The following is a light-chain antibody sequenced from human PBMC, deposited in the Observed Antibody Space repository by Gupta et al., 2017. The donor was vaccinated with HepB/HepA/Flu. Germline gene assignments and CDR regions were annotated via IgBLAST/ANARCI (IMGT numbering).Light chain of an antibody. CDR3: NSLDSSGNQE. CDR2: GKN. V-gene: IGLV3-19*01. Sequence: SSELTQYSAVSVVLGQTVRISCQGDSLRSYYASWDQQKPGPAPVLVIHGKNNRTSVNPDRFSGSSSGNTSYWTITGAQAEDEADYYCNSLDSSGNQEFGGGTKLTVL. CDR1: SLRSYY. J-gene: IGLJ2*01.